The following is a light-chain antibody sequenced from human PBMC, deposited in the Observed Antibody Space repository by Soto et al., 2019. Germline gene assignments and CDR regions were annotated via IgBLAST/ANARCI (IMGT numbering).Light chain of an antibody. CDR2: IVS. CDR1: SSDVGGYNY. Sequence: QSALTQPASVSGSPGQSITISCTGTSSDVGGYNYVSWFQQHPGKAPKLKVYIVSNRPSGVSNRFSGSKSGNTAFLTISGLQAEDEADYYCSSYTSSSTVVFGGGTQLTVL. CDR3: SSYTSSSTVV. J-gene: IGLJ2*01. V-gene: IGLV2-14*03.